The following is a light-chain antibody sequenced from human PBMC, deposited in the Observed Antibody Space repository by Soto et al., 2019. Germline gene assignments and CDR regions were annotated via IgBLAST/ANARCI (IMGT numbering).Light chain of an antibody. CDR3: QQYGKTPWT. CDR2: GAS. V-gene: IGKV3-20*01. CDR1: QSVTSNY. Sequence: EIVLTQSPGTLSLSPGERATLSCRASQSVTSNYLAWYQQQPGQAPRLLIYGASSRATGIPDTFSGSGSGTDFTLTISSLEPEDFAVYYCQQYGKTPWTFGQGTKVEI. J-gene: IGKJ1*01.